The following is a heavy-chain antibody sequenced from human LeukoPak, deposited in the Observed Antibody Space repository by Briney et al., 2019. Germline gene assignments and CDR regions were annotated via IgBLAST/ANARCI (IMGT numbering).Heavy chain of an antibody. CDR1: GGSISSSSYY. V-gene: IGHV4-39*01. D-gene: IGHD2-2*01. CDR2: IYYSGST. Sequence: SETLPLTCTVSGGSISSSSYYWGWIRQPPGKGLEWIGSIYYSGSTYYNPSLMSRVTISVDTSKNQFSLKLSSVTAADTAVYYCARHVPAASYYYYGMDVWGQGTTVTVSS. CDR3: ARHVPAASYYYYGMDV. J-gene: IGHJ6*02.